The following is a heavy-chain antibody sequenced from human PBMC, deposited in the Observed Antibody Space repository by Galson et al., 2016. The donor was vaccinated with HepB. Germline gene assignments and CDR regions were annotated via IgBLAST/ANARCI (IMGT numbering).Heavy chain of an antibody. Sequence: SVKVSCKASGYTFTGYYMHWVRQAPGQGLEWMGWINPNSGGTNYAQKFQGWVTMTRDTSISTAYMELSRLRSGDTAVYYCARGYRPHNRHFDWLLSTRYYFDYWGQGTLVTVSS. CDR2: INPNSGGT. D-gene: IGHD3-9*01. CDR1: GYTFTGYY. J-gene: IGHJ4*02. V-gene: IGHV1-2*04. CDR3: ARGYRPHNRHFDWLLSTRYYFDY.